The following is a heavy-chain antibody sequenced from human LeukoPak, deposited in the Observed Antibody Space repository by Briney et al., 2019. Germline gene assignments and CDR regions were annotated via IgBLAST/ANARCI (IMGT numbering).Heavy chain of an antibody. CDR2: ISGGGKTL. J-gene: IGHJ4*02. CDR3: ARSSGDPNYFDSSAYIVNYFDY. V-gene: IGHV3-48*03. Sequence: PGGSLRLSCAASGFTFSTYEMNWVRQAPGKGLEWVSYISGGGKTLNYADSVKGRFTISRDSARNSLYLQMNSLRPEDTAVCYCARSSGDPNYFDSSAYIVNYFDYWGQGTLVTVSS. CDR1: GFTFSTYE. D-gene: IGHD3-22*01.